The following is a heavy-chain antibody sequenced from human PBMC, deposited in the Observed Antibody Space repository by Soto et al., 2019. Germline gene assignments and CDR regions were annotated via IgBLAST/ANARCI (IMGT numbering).Heavy chain of an antibody. D-gene: IGHD3-22*01. CDR1: GFTFSSYA. Sequence: EVQLLESGGGLVQPGGSLRLSCAASGFTFSSYAMNWVLQAPGKGLEWVSDISGSGGTTYYADSVKGRFTISRDNTKNKLSLQKDSLRAENTDVYYCAPTVNYDSSGYYDYW. J-gene: IGHJ2*01. CDR2: ISGSGGTT. CDR3: APTVNYDSSGYYDYW. V-gene: IGHV3-23*01.